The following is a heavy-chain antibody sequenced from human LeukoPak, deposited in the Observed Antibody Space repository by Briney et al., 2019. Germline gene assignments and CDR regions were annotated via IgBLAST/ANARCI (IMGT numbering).Heavy chain of an antibody. J-gene: IGHJ3*02. V-gene: IGHV4-39*01. D-gene: IGHD6-19*01. CDR3: ARLGYSSGGGAFDI. CDR2: IYYSGST. CDR1: GGSISSSSYY. Sequence: SETLSLTCTVSGGSISSSSYYWGWIRQPPGKGLEWIGSIYYSGSTYYNPSLKSRVTISVDTSKNQFSLKLSSVTAADTAVYYCARLGYSSGGGAFDIWGQGTMATVSS.